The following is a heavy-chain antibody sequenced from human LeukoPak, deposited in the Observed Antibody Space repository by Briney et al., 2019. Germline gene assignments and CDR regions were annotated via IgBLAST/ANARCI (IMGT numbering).Heavy chain of an antibody. V-gene: IGHV3-11*04. CDR1: GFSFISYF. D-gene: IGHD1-26*01. CDR2: ITNSGRST. CDR3: AREASGNYHVFDS. J-gene: IGHJ4*02. Sequence: GGSLRLSCEASGFSFISYFMSWIRQAPGKGLEWVSYITNSGRSTNYADAVKGRFTISRDNAKKSVYLEMTDLRAGDTAVYYCAREASGNYHVFDSWGQGTLVTVSS.